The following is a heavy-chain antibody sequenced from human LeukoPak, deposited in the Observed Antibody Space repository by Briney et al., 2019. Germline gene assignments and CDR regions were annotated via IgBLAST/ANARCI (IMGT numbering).Heavy chain of an antibody. J-gene: IGHJ4*02. CDR3: AKILGRRIAAAGTPDY. V-gene: IGHV3-30*18. Sequence: GGSLTLSCPPSTFTLTSYGMHCVRQAPGDGLEWVAVISYDGSNTYYADSVKGRLTISRDNSKNPLYLQMNSLRAEDTAVYYCAKILGRRIAAAGTPDYWGQGTLVTVSS. D-gene: IGHD6-13*01. CDR1: TFTLTSYG. CDR2: ISYDGSNT.